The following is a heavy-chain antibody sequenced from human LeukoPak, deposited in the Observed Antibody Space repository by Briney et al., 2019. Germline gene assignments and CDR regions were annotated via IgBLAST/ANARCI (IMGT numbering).Heavy chain of an antibody. CDR1: GFTFSSYG. Sequence: GGSLRLSCAASGFTFSSYGMHWVRQAPGKGLEWMAVIWYDGSDEYYTDSVKGRFTIYRDNSKSRLSLQMNSLRAEDTAVYYCAKTLSSGWSGKYYFDYWGQGTLVSVSS. J-gene: IGHJ4*02. V-gene: IGHV3-33*06. D-gene: IGHD6-19*01. CDR2: IWYDGSDE. CDR3: AKTLSSGWSGKYYFDY.